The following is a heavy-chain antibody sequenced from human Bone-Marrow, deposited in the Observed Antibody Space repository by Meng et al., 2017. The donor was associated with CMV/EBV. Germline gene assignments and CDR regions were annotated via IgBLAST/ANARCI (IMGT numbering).Heavy chain of an antibody. D-gene: IGHD6-13*01. CDR1: GDSVSSNSAA. J-gene: IGHJ5*02. CDR3: ARDLGIAWGNWFDP. V-gene: IGHV6-1*01. Sequence: SETLSLTCAISGDSVSSNSAAWNWIRQSPSRGLEWLGRTYYRSKWYNDYAVSVKSRITINPDTSKNQFSLQLNSVTPEDTAVYYCARDLGIAWGNWFDPWGQGTLVTVSS. CDR2: TYYRSKWYN.